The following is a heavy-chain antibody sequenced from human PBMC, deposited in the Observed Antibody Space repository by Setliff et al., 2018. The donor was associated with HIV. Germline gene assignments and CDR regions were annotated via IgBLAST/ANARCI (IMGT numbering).Heavy chain of an antibody. J-gene: IGHJ3*01. CDR2: ISPNNGAA. CDR1: GYIIVGYK. CDR3: ARPRVFDSFDV. V-gene: IGHV1-2*06. Sequence: ASVKVSCKATGYIIVGYKMDWVRQAPGQGLEWIGRISPNNGAAEYAPRFQGRVRMTLDTSISTAYLEITSLTSDDAAGYYCARPRVFDSFDVWGQGNMVTVS.